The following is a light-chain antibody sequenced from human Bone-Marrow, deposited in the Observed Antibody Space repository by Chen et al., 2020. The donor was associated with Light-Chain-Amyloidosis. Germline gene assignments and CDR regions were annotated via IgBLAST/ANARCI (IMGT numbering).Light chain of an antibody. V-gene: IGLV2-23*02. J-gene: IGLJ3*02. CDR1: SSDVGSYNL. Sequence: QSALTQPASVSGSPGQSITISCTGTSSDVGSYNLVSWYQQHPGKAPKLMMYEVSKRPSGVSTRFSASKSGNSPSLTISGLQAADEAAYYCCSYAGFFWVFGRGTMLTVL. CDR3: CSYAGFFWV. CDR2: EVS.